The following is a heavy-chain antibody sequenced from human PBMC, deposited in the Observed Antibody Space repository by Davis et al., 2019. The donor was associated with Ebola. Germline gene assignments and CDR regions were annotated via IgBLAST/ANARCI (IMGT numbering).Heavy chain of an antibody. CDR2: IYYSGST. CDR1: GGSISSGDYY. Sequence: MPSETLSLTCTVSGGSISSGDYYWSWIRQPPGKGLEWIGYIYYSGSTYYNPSLKSRVTISVDKSKNQFSLKLSSVTAADTAVYYCARGPHYYGMDVWGQGTTVTVSS. CDR3: ARGPHYYGMDV. J-gene: IGHJ6*02. V-gene: IGHV4-30-4*01.